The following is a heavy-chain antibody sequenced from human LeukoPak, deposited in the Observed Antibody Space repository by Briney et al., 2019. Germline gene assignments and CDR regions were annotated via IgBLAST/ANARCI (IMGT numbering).Heavy chain of an antibody. CDR1: GGSISSYY. D-gene: IGHD2-15*01. V-gene: IGHV4-59*01. J-gene: IGHJ4*02. CDR2: IYYSGST. CDR3: ARESGDCSGGSCYSHLFFDY. Sequence: SETLSLTCTVSGGSISSYYWSWIRQPPGKGLEWIGYIYYSGSTNYNPSLKSRVTISVDTSKNQFSLKLSSVTAADTAVYYCARESGDCSGGSCYSHLFFDYWGQGTLVTVSS.